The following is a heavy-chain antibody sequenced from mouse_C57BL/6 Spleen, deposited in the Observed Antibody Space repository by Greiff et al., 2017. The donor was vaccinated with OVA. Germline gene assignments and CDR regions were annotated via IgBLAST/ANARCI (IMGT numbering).Heavy chain of an antibody. CDR3: ARFDGDNGEAY. CDR1: GLTFSSYA. V-gene: IGHV5-4*01. J-gene: IGHJ3*01. Sequence: EVQGVESGGGLVKPGGSLKLSCAASGLTFSSYAMSWVRQTPEKRLEWVATISDGGSYTYYPDNVKGRFTISRDNAKNILYLQMSHLKSEESAMYYCARFDGDNGEAYCCQGTLLTVSA. CDR2: ISDGGSYT. D-gene: IGHD2-13*01.